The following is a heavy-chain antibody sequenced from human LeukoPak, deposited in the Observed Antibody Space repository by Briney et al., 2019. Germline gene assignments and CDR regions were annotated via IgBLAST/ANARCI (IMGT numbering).Heavy chain of an antibody. V-gene: IGHV3-21*01. CDR2: ISSSSSYI. CDR1: GFTFSRHG. D-gene: IGHD6-25*01. J-gene: IGHJ3*02. CDR3: AREAARMDNAFDI. Sequence: GGSLRLSCAASGFTFSRHGINWVRQAPGKGLEWVSSISSSSSYIYYADSVKGRFAISRDNAKNSLYLQMNSLRAEDTAVYYCAREAARMDNAFDIWGQGTMVTVSS.